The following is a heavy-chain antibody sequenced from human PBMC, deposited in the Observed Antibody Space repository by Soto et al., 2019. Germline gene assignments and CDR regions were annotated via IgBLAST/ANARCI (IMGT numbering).Heavy chain of an antibody. V-gene: IGHV4-39*01. CDR3: ARWGGYCSGGSCYPGIYYYYYYYMDV. D-gene: IGHD2-15*01. Sequence: SETLSLTCTVSGGSISSSSYYWGWIRQPPGKGLEWIGSIYYSGSTYYNPSLKSRVTISVDTSKNQFSLKLSSVTAADTAGYYCARWGGYCSGGSCYPGIYYYYYYYMDVWGKGTTVTVSS. J-gene: IGHJ6*03. CDR2: IYYSGST. CDR1: GGSISSSSYY.